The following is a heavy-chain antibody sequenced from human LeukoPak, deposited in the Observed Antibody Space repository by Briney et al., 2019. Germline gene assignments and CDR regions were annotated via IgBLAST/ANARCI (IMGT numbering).Heavy chain of an antibody. D-gene: IGHD5-12*01. CDR2: IIPIFGTA. CDR1: GGTFSSYA. V-gene: IGHV1-69*05. J-gene: IGHJ6*03. Sequence: GASVKVSCKASGGTFSSYAISWVRQAPGQGLEWMGGIIPIFGTANYAQKFQGRVTITTDESTSTAYMELSSLRSENTAVYYCARDLGTNYYYYMDVWGKGTTVTVSS. CDR3: ARDLGTNYYYYMDV.